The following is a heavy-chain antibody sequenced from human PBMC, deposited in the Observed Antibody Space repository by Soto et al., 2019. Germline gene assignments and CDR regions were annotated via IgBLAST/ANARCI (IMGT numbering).Heavy chain of an antibody. D-gene: IGHD4-17*01. CDR3: AKNSVTRARVDYYYGLDV. Sequence: ASVKVSCKASGYTFTGYYMHWVRQAPGQGLEWMGWINPNSGGTNYAQKFQGWVTMTRDTSISTAYMELSSLKSEDTAVYYCAKNSVTRARVDYYYGLDVWGQGTTVTVSS. V-gene: IGHV1-2*04. CDR1: GYTFTGYY. CDR2: INPNSGGT. J-gene: IGHJ6*02.